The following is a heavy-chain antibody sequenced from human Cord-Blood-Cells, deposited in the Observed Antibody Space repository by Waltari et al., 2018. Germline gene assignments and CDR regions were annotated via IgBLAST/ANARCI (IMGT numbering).Heavy chain of an antibody. D-gene: IGHD6-6*01. CDR2: IKQDGSEK. CDR3: ARVQYSSFDY. V-gene: IGHV3-7*01. J-gene: IGHJ4*02. Sequence: EVQLVESGGGLVQPGGSLRLSCAASGFTFSSYWRSWVRQAPGKGLEWVANIKQDGSEKYYVDSVKGRFTISRDNAKNSLYLQMNSLRAEDTAVYYCARVQYSSFDYWGQGTLVTVSS. CDR1: GFTFSSYW.